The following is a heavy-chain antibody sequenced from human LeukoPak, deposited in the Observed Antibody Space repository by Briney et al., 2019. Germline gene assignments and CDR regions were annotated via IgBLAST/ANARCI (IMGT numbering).Heavy chain of an antibody. V-gene: IGHV1-8*02. Sequence: ASVKVSCKASGYTFTSYDINWVRQATGQGLEWMGRMGPNSGNTDYAQDFQGRVTMTKDTSTSTAYMELSSLRPGDTAVYYCATRVLFIGVWGQGTTVTVSS. J-gene: IGHJ6*02. D-gene: IGHD3-16*02. CDR3: ATRVLFIGV. CDR2: MGPNSGNT. CDR1: GYTFTSYD.